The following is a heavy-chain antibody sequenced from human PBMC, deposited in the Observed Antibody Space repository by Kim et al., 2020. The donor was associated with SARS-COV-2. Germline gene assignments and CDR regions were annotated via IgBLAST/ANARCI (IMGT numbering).Heavy chain of an antibody. J-gene: IGHJ6*02. D-gene: IGHD3-16*01. CDR3: ALLGGRLAGLYYYGMDV. Sequence: ASVKVSCKASGYTFTSYDINWVRQATGQGLEWMGWMNPNSGNTGYAQKFQGRVTMTRNTSISTAYMELSSLRSEDTAVYYCALLGGRLAGLYYYGMDVWGQGTTVTVSS. CDR1: GYTFTSYD. V-gene: IGHV1-8*01. CDR2: MNPNSGNT.